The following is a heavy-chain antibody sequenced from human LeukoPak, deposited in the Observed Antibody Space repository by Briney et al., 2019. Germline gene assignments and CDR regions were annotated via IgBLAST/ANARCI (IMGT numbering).Heavy chain of an antibody. CDR3: ARPYYGSGSYGYYYYGMDV. CDR1: GFTFSSYE. CDR2: MSGSGSTI. J-gene: IGHJ6*04. V-gene: IGHV3-48*03. Sequence: GGSLRLSCAVSGFTFSSYEMNWVRQAPGKGLEWVAYMSGSGSTIYYADSVKGRFTISRDNAKNSLYLQMNSLRAEDKAVYYCARPYYGSGSYGYYYYGMDVWAKGPTVTVS. D-gene: IGHD3-10*01.